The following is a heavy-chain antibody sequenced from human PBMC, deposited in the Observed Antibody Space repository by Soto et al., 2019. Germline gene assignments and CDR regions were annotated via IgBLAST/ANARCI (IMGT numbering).Heavy chain of an antibody. D-gene: IGHD3-22*01. CDR2: IIPIFGTA. CDR1: GGTFSSYA. J-gene: IGHJ4*02. CDR3: ASWSYYDSAFDY. Sequence: KVSCKASGGTFSSYAISWVRQAPGQGLEWMGGIIPIFGTANYAQKFQGRVTITADKSTSTAYMELSSLRSEDTAVYYCASWSYYDSAFDYWGQGTLVTVSS. V-gene: IGHV1-69*06.